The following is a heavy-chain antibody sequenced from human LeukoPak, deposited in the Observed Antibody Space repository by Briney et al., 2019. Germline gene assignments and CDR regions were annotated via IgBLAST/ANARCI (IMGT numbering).Heavy chain of an antibody. V-gene: IGHV1-69*05. CDR2: IIPIFGTA. D-gene: IGHD3-16*02. CDR1: GGTFSSYA. Sequence: SVKVSCKASGGTFSSYAISWVRQAPGQGLEWMGGIIPIFGTANYAQKFQGRVTITTDESTSTAYMELSSLRSEDTAVYYCAREKAGLRLGELSPYYYYYMDVWGKGTTVTVSS. J-gene: IGHJ6*03. CDR3: AREKAGLRLGELSPYYYYYMDV.